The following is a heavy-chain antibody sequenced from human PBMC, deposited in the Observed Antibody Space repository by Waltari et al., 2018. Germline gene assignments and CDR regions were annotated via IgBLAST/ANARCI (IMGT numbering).Heavy chain of an antibody. CDR2: IKHSGST. CDR3: ARGRVGVVVPAATPNFDY. CDR1: GGSFSGYY. D-gene: IGHD2-2*01. Sequence: QVQLQQWGAGLLKPSETLSLTCAVYGGSFSGYYWTWIRQPPGQGLEWIGEIKHSGSTNYNPSLKSRVTISVDTSKNQFSLKLSSVTAADTAVYYCARGRVGVVVPAATPNFDYWGQGTLVTVSS. J-gene: IGHJ4*02. V-gene: IGHV4-34*01.